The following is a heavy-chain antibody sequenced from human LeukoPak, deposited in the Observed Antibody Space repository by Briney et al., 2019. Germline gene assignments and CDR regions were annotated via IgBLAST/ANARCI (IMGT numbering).Heavy chain of an antibody. CDR3: ARDRPPYYDFWSGYFNWFDP. CDR1: GFTFSSYW. V-gene: IGHV3-74*01. CDR2: INSDGSST. D-gene: IGHD3-3*01. Sequence: HAGGSLRLSCAASGFTFSSYWMHWVRQAPGKGLVWVSRINSDGSSTSYADSVKGRFTISRDNAKNTLYLQMNSLRAEDTAVYYCARDRPPYYDFWSGYFNWFDPWGQGTLVTVSS. J-gene: IGHJ5*02.